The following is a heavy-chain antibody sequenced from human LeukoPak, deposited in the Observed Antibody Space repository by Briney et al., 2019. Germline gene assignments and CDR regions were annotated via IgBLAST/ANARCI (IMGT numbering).Heavy chain of an antibody. CDR1: GGSISGYY. D-gene: IGHD3-22*01. V-gene: IGHV4-4*07. Sequence: TSETLSLTCTVSGGSISGYYWNWLRQPAGKGLEWIGRMYASGTTYYNPSLKSRVTMSVDTSKNQFSLKLSSVTAADTAVYYCARHRSRDSMIVRDFFDYWGQGTLATVSS. CDR2: MYASGTT. CDR3: ARHRSRDSMIVRDFFDY. J-gene: IGHJ4*02.